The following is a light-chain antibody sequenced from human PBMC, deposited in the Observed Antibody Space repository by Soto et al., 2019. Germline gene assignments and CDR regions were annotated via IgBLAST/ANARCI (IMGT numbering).Light chain of an antibody. CDR1: QSIGTG. CDR3: QQYNGNSRT. J-gene: IGKJ1*01. CDR2: EAS. V-gene: IGKV1-5*03. Sequence: DIQMTQSPSTLSASVGDRITITCRASQSIGTGLAWYQQRPGIAPKLLIYEASTLQSGVPSRFSGSRSGTEFSLTINSLQPDDFATYYCQQYNGNSRTFGQGTKVEI.